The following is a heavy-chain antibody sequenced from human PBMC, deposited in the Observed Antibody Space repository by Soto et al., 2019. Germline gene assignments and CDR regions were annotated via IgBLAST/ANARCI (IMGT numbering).Heavy chain of an antibody. V-gene: IGHV4-4*02. CDR1: GASINSANW. Sequence: QVLLEESGPGLVRPSGTLSLTCSVSGASINSANWWVWVRQPPGKGLEWIGEIYPIGSTTYNPSLTSRATISVEKSRNQFSLIVTSVTAADTAVYYCAKRYDFWSGRWYGLGVWGQGTTVTVSS. D-gene: IGHD3-3*01. CDR3: AKRYDFWSGRWYGLGV. CDR2: IYPIGST. J-gene: IGHJ6*02.